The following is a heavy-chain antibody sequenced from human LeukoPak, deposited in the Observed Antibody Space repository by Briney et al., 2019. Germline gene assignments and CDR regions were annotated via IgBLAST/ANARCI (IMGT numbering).Heavy chain of an antibody. D-gene: IGHD6-6*01. CDR1: GYTFTGYY. Sequence: ASVKVSCKASGYTFTGYYMHWVRQAPGQGLEWMGWINPNSGGTNYAQKLQGRVTMTRNTSISTAYMELSRLRSDDTAVYYCARLGGYSSSSHNWFDPWGQGTLVTVSS. CDR2: INPNSGGT. CDR3: ARLGGYSSSSHNWFDP. J-gene: IGHJ5*02. V-gene: IGHV1-2*02.